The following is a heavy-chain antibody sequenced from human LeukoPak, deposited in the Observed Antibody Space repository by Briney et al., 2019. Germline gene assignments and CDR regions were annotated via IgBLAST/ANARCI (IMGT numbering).Heavy chain of an antibody. CDR1: GGSVSSGSYY. J-gene: IGHJ4*02. D-gene: IGHD2-2*01. CDR2: IYHSGTT. V-gene: IGHV4-61*01. CDR3: ARTRTSSSDYFDY. Sequence: KTSETLSLTCTVSGGSVSSGSYYWSWIRQPPGKGLEWIGYIYHSGTTNYNPSLKSRVTISVDTSKNQFSLKLSSVTAADTAVYYCARTRTSSSDYFDYWGQGTLVTVSS.